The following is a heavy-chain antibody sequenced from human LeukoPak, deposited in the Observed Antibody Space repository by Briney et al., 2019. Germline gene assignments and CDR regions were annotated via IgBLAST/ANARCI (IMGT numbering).Heavy chain of an antibody. Sequence: ASVKVSCKASGYTFTSYDINWVRQATGQGLEWMGWMIPNGGNTGSAQKFQGRVTITRNTSISTAYMELSSLRSEDMAVYYCARARYESRIWPKSRYDYYYYMDVWGKGTTVTVSS. CDR1: GYTFTSYD. J-gene: IGHJ6*03. CDR2: MIPNGGNT. CDR3: ARARYESRIWPKSRYDYYYYMDV. D-gene: IGHD3-3*01. V-gene: IGHV1-8*03.